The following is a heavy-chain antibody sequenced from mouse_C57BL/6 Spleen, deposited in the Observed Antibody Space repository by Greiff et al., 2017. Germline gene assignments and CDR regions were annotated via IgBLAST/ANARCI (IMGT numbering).Heavy chain of an antibody. J-gene: IGHJ1*03. CDR1: GYTFTSYT. V-gene: IGHV1-4*01. CDR2: INPSSGYT. CDR3: ARSFYGSSYGYFDV. D-gene: IGHD1-1*01. Sequence: QVQLQQSGAELARPGASVTMSCKASGYTFTSYTMHWVKQRPGQGLEWIGYINPSSGYTKYNQKFKDKATLTADKSSSTAYMQLSSLTSEDSAVYYCARSFYGSSYGYFDVWGTGTTVTVSS.